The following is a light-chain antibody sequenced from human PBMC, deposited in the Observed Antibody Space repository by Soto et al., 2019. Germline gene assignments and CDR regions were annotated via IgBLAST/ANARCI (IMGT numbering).Light chain of an antibody. V-gene: IGKV1-5*01. CDR1: QNINNW. CDR3: QYTRT. J-gene: IGKJ1*01. Sequence: DFQMTQSPSTLSASVGDRVTITCRASQNINNWVAWYQQKPGKAPKFLIYDASTLQRGVSSRFSGSGFGTEFSLSINSLQPDASGSYYCQYTRTFGQGTKVEVK. CDR2: DAS.